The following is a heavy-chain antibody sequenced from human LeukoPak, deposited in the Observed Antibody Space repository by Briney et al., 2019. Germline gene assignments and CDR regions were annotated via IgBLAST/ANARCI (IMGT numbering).Heavy chain of an antibody. D-gene: IGHD2-2*01. CDR1: GGSISSSSYY. CDR2: IYYSGST. CDR3: ARPTLCSSTSCDAFDI. V-gene: IGHV4-39*07. Sequence: SETLSLTCTVSGGSISSSSYYWGWIRQPPGKGLEWIGSIYYSGSTYYNPSLKSRVTISVDTSKNQFSLKLSSVTAADTAVYYCARPTLCSSTSCDAFDIWGQGTMVTVSS. J-gene: IGHJ3*02.